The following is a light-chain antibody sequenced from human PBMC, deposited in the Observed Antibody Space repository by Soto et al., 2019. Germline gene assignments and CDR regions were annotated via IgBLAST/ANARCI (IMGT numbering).Light chain of an antibody. V-gene: IGKV3-15*01. CDR2: GAS. J-gene: IGKJ2*01. CDR3: QQYNNWPPQYT. CDR1: QSVASN. Sequence: EIVMTQSPASLSLSPGDGATLSCRASQSVASNVAWYQQKPGQGPRLLIHGASTRAAGVPARFSGSGSGTDFTLTISSLQSEDFAVYYCQQYNNWPPQYTFGQGTKLQIK.